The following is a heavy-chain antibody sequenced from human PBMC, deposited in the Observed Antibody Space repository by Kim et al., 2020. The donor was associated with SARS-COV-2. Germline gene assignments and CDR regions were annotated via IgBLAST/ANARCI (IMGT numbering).Heavy chain of an antibody. CDR3: ARSRLLDC. Sequence: SSPIDSADSVKGRFTISRNSAKNSLFLQMNSLRDEDTAVYYCARSRLLDCWGQGTLVTVSS. V-gene: IGHV3-48*02. CDR2: SSPI. J-gene: IGHJ4*02.